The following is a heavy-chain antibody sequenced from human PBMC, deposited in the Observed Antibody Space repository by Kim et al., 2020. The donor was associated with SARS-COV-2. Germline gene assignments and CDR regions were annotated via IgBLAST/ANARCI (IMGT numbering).Heavy chain of an antibody. J-gene: IGHJ3*02. V-gene: IGHV4-34*01. CDR3: ARGRGYSYVVGSWWSQAFDI. CDR1: GGSFSGYY. D-gene: IGHD5-18*01. Sequence: SETLSLTCAVYGGSFSGYYWSWIRQPPGKGLEWIGEINHSGSTNYNPSLKSRVTISVDTSKNQFSLKLSSVTAADTAVYYCARGRGYSYVVGSWWSQAFDIWGQGTMVTVSS. CDR2: INHSGST.